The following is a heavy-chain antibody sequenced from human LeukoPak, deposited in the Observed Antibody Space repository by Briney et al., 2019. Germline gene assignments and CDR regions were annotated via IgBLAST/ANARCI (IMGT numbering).Heavy chain of an antibody. CDR1: GFTFSSYW. J-gene: IGHJ4*02. Sequence: QPGGSLRLSCAASGFTFSSYWMHWVRQAPGKGLVWVSRINNDGSNTIYADSVKGRFTISRDHAKNTLYLQMNSLRDEDTAVYYCVRGGPGGSYFDYWGQGTLVTVSS. CDR3: VRGGPGGSYFDY. V-gene: IGHV3-74*01. D-gene: IGHD1-26*01. CDR2: INNDGSNT.